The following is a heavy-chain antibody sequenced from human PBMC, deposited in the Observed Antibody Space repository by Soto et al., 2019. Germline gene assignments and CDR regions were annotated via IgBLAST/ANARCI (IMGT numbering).Heavy chain of an antibody. Sequence: GGSLRLSCTASGFTFRTYVMSWVRQAPGKGPEWVSGVSGSGDRTYYADSVKDRFTISRDNSKNTLYLQMNSLGAEDTAMYYCVKDHDFWSGYLRAPGLNYWGQGTLVTVSS. CDR2: VSGSGDRT. D-gene: IGHD3-3*01. CDR3: VKDHDFWSGYLRAPGLNY. CDR1: GFTFRTYV. V-gene: IGHV3-23*01. J-gene: IGHJ4*02.